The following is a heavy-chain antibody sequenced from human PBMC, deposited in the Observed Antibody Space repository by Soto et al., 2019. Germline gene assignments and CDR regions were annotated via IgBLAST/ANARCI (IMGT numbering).Heavy chain of an antibody. J-gene: IGHJ3*02. D-gene: IGHD3-22*01. CDR1: GGTFSSYA. CDR3: ARAHTYYYDSSGPRGAFDI. Sequence: SVNVSCKASGGTFSSYAMCWMRQDPGEGLEWMAGIIPIFGTANYAQKFQGRVTITADESTSTAYMELSSLRSEDTAVYYCARAHTYYYDSSGPRGAFDIWGQGTMVTVSS. V-gene: IGHV1-69*13. CDR2: IIPIFGTA.